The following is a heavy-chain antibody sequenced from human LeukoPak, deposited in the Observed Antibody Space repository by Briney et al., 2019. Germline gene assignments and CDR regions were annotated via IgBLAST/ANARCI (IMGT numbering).Heavy chain of an antibody. V-gene: IGHV3-43*02. CDR2: ISGDGGST. J-gene: IGHJ4*02. Sequence: GGSLRLSCAASGFTFDDYAMHWVRQAPGKGLEWVSLISGDGGSTYYADSVKGRFTISRDNSKNSLYLQMNSLRTEDTASYYCAKDPHYSSSWTGIFDYWGQGTLVTVSS. D-gene: IGHD6-13*01. CDR3: AKDPHYSSSWTGIFDY. CDR1: GFTFDDYA.